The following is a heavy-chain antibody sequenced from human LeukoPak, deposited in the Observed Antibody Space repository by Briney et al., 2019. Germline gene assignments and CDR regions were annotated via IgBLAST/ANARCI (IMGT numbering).Heavy chain of an antibody. CDR2: INPNRGAT. V-gene: IGHV1-2*02. D-gene: IGHD3-22*01. CDR1: GYSFAGYC. Sequence: ASVKVSCKASGYSFAGYCIHWVRQAPGQGLEWMGWINPNRGATNYAQKFQDRVAMTRDTSISTAYMELSRLRSDDTAVYYCARDQNYYDTATYYGIDYWGQGTLVTVSS. J-gene: IGHJ4*02. CDR3: ARDQNYYDTATYYGIDY.